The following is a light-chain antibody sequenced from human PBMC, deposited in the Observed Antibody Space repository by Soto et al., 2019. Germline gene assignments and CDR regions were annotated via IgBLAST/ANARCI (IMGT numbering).Light chain of an antibody. CDR3: QQYNSYSYT. Sequence: DIQMTQSPSTLSASVGDRVTITCRASQSISSWLAWYQQKPGXXPKLLIYDASSLESGVPSRFSGRRPGTEXTLTXXSLQPDDFATYYCQQYNSYSYTFGQGTKVDIK. CDR1: QSISSW. V-gene: IGKV1-5*01. J-gene: IGKJ2*01. CDR2: DAS.